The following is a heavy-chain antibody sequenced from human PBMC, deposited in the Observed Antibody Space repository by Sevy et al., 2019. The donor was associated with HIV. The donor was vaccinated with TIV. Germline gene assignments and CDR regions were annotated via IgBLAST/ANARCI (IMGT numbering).Heavy chain of an antibody. CDR2: IGGSADYT. CDR3: AKEVSEHSYSDY. D-gene: IGHD3-10*01. CDR1: GFTFSSYA. Sequence: GESLKISCVTSGFTFSSYAMSWVRQTPGKGLQWVSAIGGSADYTYHAYSVKGRFTISRGNSKNTLYLQMNGLRAEDTAVYNCAKEVSEHSYSDYWGQGTVVNVSS. J-gene: IGHJ4*02. V-gene: IGHV3-23*01.